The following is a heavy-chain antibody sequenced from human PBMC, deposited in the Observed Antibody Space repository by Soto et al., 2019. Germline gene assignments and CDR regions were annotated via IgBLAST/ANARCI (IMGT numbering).Heavy chain of an antibody. Sequence: QMQLVQSGPEVKKPGTSVKVSCKASGFTFTSSAVQWVRQARGQRLEWIGWIVVGSGNTNYAQKFQERVTITRDMSTSTAYMELSSLRSEDTAVYYCAAYRGYGYFVFDYWGQGTLVTVSS. CDR2: IVVGSGNT. V-gene: IGHV1-58*01. CDR1: GFTFTSSA. D-gene: IGHD5-18*01. J-gene: IGHJ4*02. CDR3: AAYRGYGYFVFDY.